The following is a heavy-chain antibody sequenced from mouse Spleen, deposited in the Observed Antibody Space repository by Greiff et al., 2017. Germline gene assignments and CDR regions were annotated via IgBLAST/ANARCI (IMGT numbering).Heavy chain of an antibody. CDR2: INPYNGGT. J-gene: IGHJ1*01. Sequence: EVQLQQSGPVLVKPGASVKMSCKASGYTFTDYYMNWVKQSHGKSLEWIGVINPYNGGTSYNQKFKGKATLTVDKSSSTAYMELNSLTSEDSAVYYCARMGPIPLLATVVATWYFDVWGAGTTVTVSS. D-gene: IGHD1-1*01. V-gene: IGHV1-19*01. CDR1: GYTFTDYY. CDR3: ARMGPIPLLATVVATWYFDV.